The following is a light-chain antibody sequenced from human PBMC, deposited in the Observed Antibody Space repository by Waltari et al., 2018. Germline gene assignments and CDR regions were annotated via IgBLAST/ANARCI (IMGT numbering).Light chain of an antibody. CDR1: SSNTVSNT. J-gene: IGLJ3*02. CDR3: AAWDDSLNGWV. Sequence: QSVLTQPPSASGTPAQRVTTSCSGLSSNTVSNTVTWYQQLPGTAPKLLIYSNNQRPSGVPDRFSGSKSGTSASLAISGLQSEDEADYYCAAWDDSLNGWVFGGGTKLTVL. V-gene: IGLV1-44*01. CDR2: SNN.